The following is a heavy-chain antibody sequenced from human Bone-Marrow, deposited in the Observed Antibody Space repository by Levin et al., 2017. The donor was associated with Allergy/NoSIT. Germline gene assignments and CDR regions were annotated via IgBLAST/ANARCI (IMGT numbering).Heavy chain of an antibody. V-gene: IGHV1-69*13. J-gene: IGHJ6*02. Sequence: SVKVSCKALGGTFTSYGITWMRQAPGHGPEWIGAIIPIFGTPHYAQRLQGRVTITADESTSTAYMEMRSLKSEDTAVYYWARDGYYGDRQFYNGMDVWGQGTTVTVSS. CDR3: ARDGYYGDRQFYNGMDV. CDR1: GGTFTSYG. D-gene: IGHD3-16*01. CDR2: IIPIFGTP.